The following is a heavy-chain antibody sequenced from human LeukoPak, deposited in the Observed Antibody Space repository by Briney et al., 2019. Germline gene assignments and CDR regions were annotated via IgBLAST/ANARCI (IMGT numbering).Heavy chain of an antibody. CDR1: GFTFNSHD. Sequence: GGSLRLSCAASGFTFNSHDMNWVRQAPGKGLEWVSYISTSSSSIYYADSVKGRFTISRDNAKNSLYLQMNSLRDEDTAVYYCARSFDFWGQGTLVTVSS. CDR3: ARSFDF. CDR2: ISTSSSSI. J-gene: IGHJ4*02. V-gene: IGHV3-48*02.